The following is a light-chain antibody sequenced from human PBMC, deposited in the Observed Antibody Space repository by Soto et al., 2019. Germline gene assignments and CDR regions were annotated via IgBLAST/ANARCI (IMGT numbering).Light chain of an antibody. Sequence: EIVLTQSPGTLSLSPGDRATLSCRASQSVRSSSLAWYQQTPGQAPRLLIYGASSRANGVPDRFSGSGSGTDFTLTISRLEPEDFAVYYCQQYGTSPYTFGQGTKLEIK. V-gene: IGKV3-20*01. CDR1: QSVRSSS. CDR2: GAS. CDR3: QQYGTSPYT. J-gene: IGKJ2*01.